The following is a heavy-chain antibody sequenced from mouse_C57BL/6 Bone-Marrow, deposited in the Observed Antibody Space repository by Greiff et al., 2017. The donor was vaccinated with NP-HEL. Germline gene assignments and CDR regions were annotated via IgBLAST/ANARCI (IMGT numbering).Heavy chain of an antibody. CDR1: GYSITSGYY. CDR3: ARERNMGLRRGYAMDY. Sequence: EVKLMESAPGLVKPSQSLSLTCSVTGYSITSGYYWNWIRQFPGNKLEWMGYISYDGSNNYNPSLKNRISITRDTSKNQFFLKLNSVTTEDTATYYWARERNMGLRRGYAMDYWGQGTSVTVSS. J-gene: IGHJ4*01. V-gene: IGHV3-6*01. D-gene: IGHD2-4*01. CDR2: ISYDGSN.